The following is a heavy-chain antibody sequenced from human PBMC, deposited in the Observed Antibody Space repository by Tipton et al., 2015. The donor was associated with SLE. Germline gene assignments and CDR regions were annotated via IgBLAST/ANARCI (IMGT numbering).Heavy chain of an antibody. J-gene: IGHJ4*02. CDR3: ARVSITDFLPTRPGYFDS. Sequence: QVQLVQSGPEVKKPGASVKVSCTASGYTFTDYYIHWVRQAPGQGLEWMGWINPNSGYTNYAQRFQGRVTLTRDTSISTAYMELSSLRSDDTAFYYCARVSITDFLPTRPGYFDSWGQGSLVTVSS. CDR1: GYTFTDYY. D-gene: IGHD1-20*01. CDR2: INPNSGYT. V-gene: IGHV1-2*02.